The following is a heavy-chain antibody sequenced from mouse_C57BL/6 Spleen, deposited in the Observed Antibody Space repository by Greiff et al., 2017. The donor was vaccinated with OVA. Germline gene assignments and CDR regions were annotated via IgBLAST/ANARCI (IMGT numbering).Heavy chain of an antibody. D-gene: IGHD2-4*01. Sequence: QVQLKQSGAELVRPGTSVKVSCKASGYAFTNYLIEWVKQRPGQGLEWIGVINPGSGGTNYNEKFKGKATLTADKSSSTAYMQLSSLTSEDSAVYFCARGGYDCDFDYWGQGTTLTVSS. CDR3: ARGGYDCDFDY. CDR2: INPGSGGT. J-gene: IGHJ2*01. V-gene: IGHV1-54*01. CDR1: GYAFTNYL.